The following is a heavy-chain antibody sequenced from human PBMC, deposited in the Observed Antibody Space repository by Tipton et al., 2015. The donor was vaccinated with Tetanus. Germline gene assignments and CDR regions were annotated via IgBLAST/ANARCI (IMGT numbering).Heavy chain of an antibody. Sequence: TLSLTCTVSGGSISSGGYYWSWIRQHPGNGLEWIGYIYYSGSTYYNPSLKSRVTISVDTSKNQFSLKLSSVTAADTAVYYCARGMYYYDSSGLPYYYGMDVWGQGTTVTVSS. CDR1: GGSISSGGYY. CDR3: ARGMYYYDSSGLPYYYGMDV. CDR2: IYYSGST. V-gene: IGHV4-31*03. D-gene: IGHD3-22*01. J-gene: IGHJ6*02.